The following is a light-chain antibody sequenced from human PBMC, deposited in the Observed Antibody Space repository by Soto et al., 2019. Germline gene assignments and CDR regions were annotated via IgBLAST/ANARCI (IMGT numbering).Light chain of an antibody. CDR1: SSDIGDYNY. V-gene: IGLV2-14*01. Sequence: QSALTQPASVSGSPGQLITISCTGTSSDIGDYNYVSWYQQYPGKVPKLVIYDVSHRPSGVSNRFSGSKSGNTASLTISGLQAEDEADYYCSSSTTTTSLVVFGGGTKLTVL. CDR3: SSSTTTTSLVV. J-gene: IGLJ3*02. CDR2: DVS.